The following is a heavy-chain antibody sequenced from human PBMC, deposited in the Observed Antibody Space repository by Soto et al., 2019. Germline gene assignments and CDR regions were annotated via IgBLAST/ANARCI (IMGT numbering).Heavy chain of an antibody. V-gene: IGHV1-3*05. Sequence: QVQLVQSGAEEKKPGASVKVSCKASGYTLITYGIYWVRQAPGQRLDWMGWINPGNGNTKYSQKFQGRVTFTRDTYANTAYMELSSLRSEDTAVYYCARGVRYSYGSYLDYWGQGTLVTVSS. CDR2: INPGNGNT. CDR3: ARGVRYSYGSYLDY. D-gene: IGHD5-18*01. CDR1: GYTLITYG. J-gene: IGHJ4*02.